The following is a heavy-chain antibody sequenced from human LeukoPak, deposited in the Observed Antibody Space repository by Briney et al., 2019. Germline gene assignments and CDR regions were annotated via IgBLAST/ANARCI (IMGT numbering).Heavy chain of an antibody. CDR2: IRSKAYGGTT. D-gene: IGHD5-12*01. CDR3: TAGVATVTFDY. Sequence: GGSLRLSCTASGFTFGDYAMSWVRQAPGKGLEWVGFIRSKAYGGTTEYAASVKGRFTISRDGSKSIAYLQMNSLKTEDTAVYYCTAGVATVTFDYWGQGTLVTVSS. V-gene: IGHV3-49*04. J-gene: IGHJ4*02. CDR1: GFTFGDYA.